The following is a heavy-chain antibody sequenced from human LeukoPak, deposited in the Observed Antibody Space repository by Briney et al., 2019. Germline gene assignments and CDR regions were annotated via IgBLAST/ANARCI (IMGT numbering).Heavy chain of an antibody. Sequence: ASVRVSCKASGYTFTSYGISWVRQAPGQGLEWMGWISAYNGNTNYAQKLQGRVTMTRNTSISTAYMELSSLRSEDTAVYYCARKGYSYGYDYWGQGTLVTVSS. CDR2: ISAYNGNT. CDR3: ARKGYSYGYDY. J-gene: IGHJ4*02. D-gene: IGHD5-18*01. CDR1: GYTFTSYG. V-gene: IGHV1-18*01.